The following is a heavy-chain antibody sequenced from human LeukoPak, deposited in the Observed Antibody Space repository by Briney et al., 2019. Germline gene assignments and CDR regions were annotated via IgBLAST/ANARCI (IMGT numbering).Heavy chain of an antibody. D-gene: IGHD3-9*01. V-gene: IGHV1-69*13. CDR3: ARLQDYDILTGFDY. CDR2: IIPIFGTA. Sequence: ASVKVSCKASGGTFSSYAISWVRQAPGQGLEWMGGIIPIFGTANYAQKFQGRVTITADESTSTAYMELSSLRSEDTAVYYCARLQDYDILTGFDYWGQGTLVTVSS. CDR1: GGTFSSYA. J-gene: IGHJ4*02.